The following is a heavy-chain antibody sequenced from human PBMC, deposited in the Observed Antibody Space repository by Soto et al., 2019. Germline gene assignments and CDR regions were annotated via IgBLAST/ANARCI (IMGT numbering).Heavy chain of an antibody. J-gene: IGHJ4*02. CDR2: ISYDGSGT. D-gene: IGHD2-15*01. V-gene: IGHV3-43*01. CDR1: GFTFDEYT. CDR3: AQGEGYRSGPTLF. Sequence: GGSLRLSCAASGFTFDEYTMHWVRQVPGKGLEWVSFISYDGSGTYYADSVKGRFTISRDNSKNSLYLQMSSLRTEDTALYYCAQGEGYRSGPTLFWGQGTLVTVSS.